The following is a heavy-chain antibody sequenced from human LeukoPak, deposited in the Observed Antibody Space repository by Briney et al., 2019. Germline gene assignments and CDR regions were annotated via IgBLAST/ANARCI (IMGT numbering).Heavy chain of an antibody. V-gene: IGHV3-23*01. CDR1: GFTFSSYA. CDR3: AKDGPLGHDILTGYFFEGPFDY. Sequence: PGGSLRLSCAASGFTFSSYAMSWVRQAPGKGLEWVSAISGSGGSTYYADSVKGRFTISRDNSKNTLYLQMNSLRAEDTAVYYCAKDGPLGHDILTGYFFEGPFDYWGQGTLVTVSS. J-gene: IGHJ4*02. D-gene: IGHD3-9*01. CDR2: ISGSGGST.